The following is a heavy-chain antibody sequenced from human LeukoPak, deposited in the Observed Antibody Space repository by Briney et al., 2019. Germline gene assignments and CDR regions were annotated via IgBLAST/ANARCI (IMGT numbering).Heavy chain of an antibody. J-gene: IGHJ4*02. D-gene: IGHD2-21*02. V-gene: IGHV1-69*10. CDR3: ARVYLSVTGHFDY. CDR2: IIPILGTA. CDR1: GGTFNSYG. Sequence: SVKVSCKASGGTFNSYGIIWVRQAPGQGLEWMGGIIPILGTANYAQKFQGRVTISADKSTSTAYMELSSLRSEDTAVYYCARVYLSVTGHFDYWGQGTLVTVSS.